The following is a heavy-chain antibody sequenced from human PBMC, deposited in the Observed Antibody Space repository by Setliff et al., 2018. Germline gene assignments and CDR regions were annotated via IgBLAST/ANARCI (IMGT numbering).Heavy chain of an antibody. D-gene: IGHD1-26*01. CDR3: VRSGKFGMRFWFDQ. V-gene: IGHV1-2*02. CDR2: INPNSGNT. J-gene: IGHJ5*02. CDR1: GYTFTDYF. Sequence: GASVKVSCKASGYTFTDYFLHWVRQAPGQGLEWMGWINPNSGNTHSAQKFQGRVTMTRDTSINTDYMELSSLTSDDTAFYYCVRSGKFGMRFWFDQWGLGTLVTVSS.